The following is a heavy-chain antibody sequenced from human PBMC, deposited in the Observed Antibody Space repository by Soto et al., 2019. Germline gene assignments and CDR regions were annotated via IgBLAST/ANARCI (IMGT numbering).Heavy chain of an antibody. D-gene: IGHD3-9*01. CDR3: AVGADYDILTGYKIFDY. J-gene: IGHJ4*02. Sequence: GASVKVSCKVSGYTLTELSMHWVRQAPGKGLEWMGGFDPEDGETIYAQKFQGRVTMTEDTSTDTAYMELSSLRSEDTAVYYFAVGADYDILTGYKIFDYWGQGTLVTVPS. V-gene: IGHV1-24*01. CDR2: FDPEDGET. CDR1: GYTLTELS.